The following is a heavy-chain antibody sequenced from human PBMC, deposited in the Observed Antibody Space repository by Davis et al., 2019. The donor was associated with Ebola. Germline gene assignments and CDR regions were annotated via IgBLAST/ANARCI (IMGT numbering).Heavy chain of an antibody. CDR2: IDPTDGST. V-gene: IGHV1-46*01. CDR1: GYNFSTKY. J-gene: IGHJ4*02. CDR3: VRDLRGWGDFDY. D-gene: IGHD3-10*01. Sequence: ASVKVSCKASGYNFSTKYMNWVRQAPGHGLKWMGVIDPTDGSTTYAQEFQGRVTMTRDTSTNTLYMELSSLTSGDTAVYYCVRDLRGWGDFDYWGQGTLVTVSS.